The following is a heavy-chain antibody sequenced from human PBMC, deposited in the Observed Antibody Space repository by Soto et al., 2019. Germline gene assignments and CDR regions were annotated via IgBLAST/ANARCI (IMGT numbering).Heavy chain of an antibody. CDR3: ARGKEGCFDL. Sequence: QVQLVESGGGVVQPGRSLRLSCAASGFTFSSYGMHWVRQAPGKGLEWVAVIWYDGSNKYYADSVKGRFPISRDNSKNTLYLQMNSLRAEDSAVYYCARGKEGCFDLWGRGTLVTVSS. J-gene: IGHJ2*01. CDR1: GFTFSSYG. CDR2: IWYDGSNK. V-gene: IGHV3-33*01.